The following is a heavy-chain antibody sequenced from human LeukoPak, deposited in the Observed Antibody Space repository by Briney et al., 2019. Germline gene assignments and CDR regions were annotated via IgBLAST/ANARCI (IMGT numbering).Heavy chain of an antibody. Sequence: ASVKVSCKASGGTFSSYAISWVRQAPGQGLEWMGGIIPIFGTANYAQKFQGRVTITADESTSTPYMELSSLRSEDTAVYYCARRTGDYYYYYMDVWGKGTTVTVSS. CDR2: IIPIFGTA. CDR1: GGTFSSYA. V-gene: IGHV1-69*13. CDR3: ARRTGDYYYYYMDV. J-gene: IGHJ6*03.